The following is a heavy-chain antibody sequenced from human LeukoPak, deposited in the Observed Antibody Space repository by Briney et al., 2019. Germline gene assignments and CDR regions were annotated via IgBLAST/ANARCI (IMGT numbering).Heavy chain of an antibody. D-gene: IGHD3-16*01. J-gene: IGHJ1*01. CDR2: ISGSGESI. Sequence: PGGSLRLSCAAPGFTFRNYGMTWVRQAPGKGLEWVAAISGSGESIYYGDSVKGRFTISRDNSKNTVSLQMNSLRGDDTAVYYCAKDDAWGRYKDWGQGTLVTVSS. V-gene: IGHV3-23*01. CDR1: GFTFRNYG. CDR3: AKDDAWGRYKD.